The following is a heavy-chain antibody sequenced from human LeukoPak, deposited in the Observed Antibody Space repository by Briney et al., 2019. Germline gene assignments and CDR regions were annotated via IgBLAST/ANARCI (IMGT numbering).Heavy chain of an antibody. CDR2: IIPIFGTA. Sequence: SVKVSCKASGGAFSSYAISWVRQAPGQGLEWMGGIIPIFGTADYAQKFQGRVTITTDESTSTAYMELSSLRSEDTAVYYCARVRRSSGPLDYWGQGTLVTVSS. CDR3: ARVRRSSGPLDY. CDR1: GGAFSSYA. J-gene: IGHJ4*02. V-gene: IGHV1-69*05. D-gene: IGHD6-19*01.